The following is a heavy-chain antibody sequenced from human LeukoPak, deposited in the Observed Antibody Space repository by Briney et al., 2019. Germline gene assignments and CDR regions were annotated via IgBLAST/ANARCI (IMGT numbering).Heavy chain of an antibody. CDR1: GGSFSGYY. Sequence: SETLSLTCAVYGGSFSGYYWSWIRQPPGKGLEWIGEINHSGSTNYNPSLKSRVTISVDTSKNQFSLKLSSVTAADTAVYYCARGQPKWLFPYYFDYWGQGTLVTVSS. V-gene: IGHV4-34*01. CDR2: INHSGST. CDR3: ARGQPKWLFPYYFDY. D-gene: IGHD3-22*01. J-gene: IGHJ4*02.